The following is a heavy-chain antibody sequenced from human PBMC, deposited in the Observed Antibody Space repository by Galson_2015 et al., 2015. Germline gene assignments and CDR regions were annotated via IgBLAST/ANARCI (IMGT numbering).Heavy chain of an antibody. Sequence: CAISGYSVSSNSGAWSWIRQSPSRGLEWLGRTYYRSKWYNDYSVSVKSRITINPDTSKNQFSLQLNSVTPEDTAVYYCAKWHHVLRYFDYWGQGTLVTVSS. J-gene: IGHJ4*02. CDR2: TYYRSKWYN. V-gene: IGHV6-1*01. CDR1: GYSVSSNSGA. D-gene: IGHD5-12*01. CDR3: AKWHHVLRYFDY.